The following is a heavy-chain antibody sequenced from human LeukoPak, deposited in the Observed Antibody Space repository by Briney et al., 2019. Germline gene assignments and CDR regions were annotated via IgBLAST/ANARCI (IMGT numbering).Heavy chain of an antibody. J-gene: IGHJ5*02. D-gene: IGHD2-2*01. Sequence: SETLPLTCAVYGGSFSGYYWSWIRQPPGKGLEWIGEINHSGSTNYNPSLKSRVTISVDTSKNQFSLKLSSVTAADTAVYYCARDPSAVRANTYAWGQGTLVTVSS. CDR3: ARDPSAVRANTYA. CDR1: GGSFSGYY. V-gene: IGHV4-34*01. CDR2: INHSGST.